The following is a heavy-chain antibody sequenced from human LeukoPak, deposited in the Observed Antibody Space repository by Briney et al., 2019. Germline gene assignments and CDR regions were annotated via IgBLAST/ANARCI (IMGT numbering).Heavy chain of an antibody. CDR3: ARDRTVTMVRGVKGYYYGMDV. V-gene: IGHV3-48*02. Sequence: TGGSLRLSCAASGFTFSSYEMNWVRQAPGKGLEWVSYISSSSSTIYYADSVKGRFTISRDNAKNSLYLQMNSLRDEDTAVYYCARDRTVTMVRGVKGYYYGMDVWGQGTTVTVSS. D-gene: IGHD3-10*01. CDR1: GFTFSSYE. CDR2: ISSSSSTI. J-gene: IGHJ6*02.